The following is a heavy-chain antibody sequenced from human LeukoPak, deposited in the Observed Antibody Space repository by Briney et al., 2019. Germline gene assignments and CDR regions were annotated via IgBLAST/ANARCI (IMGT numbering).Heavy chain of an antibody. D-gene: IGHD6-19*01. Sequence: GESLKISCKGSGYSFTNYWIGWVRQMPGKGLEWMGIIYPGDSDTRYSPSFQGQVTISADKSITTDYLQWSSLKASDTAMYFCARRIAVAGRYYFDYWGQGTLVNVSS. CDR1: GYSFTNYW. CDR3: ARRIAVAGRYYFDY. V-gene: IGHV5-51*01. CDR2: IYPGDSDT. J-gene: IGHJ4*02.